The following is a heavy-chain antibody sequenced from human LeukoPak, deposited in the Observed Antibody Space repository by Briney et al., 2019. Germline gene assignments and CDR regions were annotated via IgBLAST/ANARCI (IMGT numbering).Heavy chain of an antibody. CDR1: GGSISSYY. J-gene: IGHJ6*04. D-gene: IGHD3-10*01. CDR3: ARFGREDV. V-gene: IGHV4-4*07. CDR2: IYTSGST. Sequence: SETPSLTCTVSGGSISSYYWSWIRQPAGKGLDWIGRIYTSGSTNYNPSLKSRVTMSVDTSKNQFSLKLSFVTAADTAVYYCARFGREDVWGKGTTVTVSS.